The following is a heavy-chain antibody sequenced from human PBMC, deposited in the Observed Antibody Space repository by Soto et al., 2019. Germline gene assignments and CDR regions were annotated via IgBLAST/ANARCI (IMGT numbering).Heavy chain of an antibody. D-gene: IGHD4-4*01. CDR2: INHSGST. CDR1: GGSFSGYY. Sequence: PSETLSLTCAVYGGSFSGYYWSWIRQPPGKGLEWIGEINHSGSTNYNPSLKSRVTISVDTSKNQFSLKLSSVTAADTAVYYCARGGATVTTNLDYYYGMDVWGQGTTVTVSS. J-gene: IGHJ6*02. CDR3: ARGGATVTTNLDYYYGMDV. V-gene: IGHV4-34*01.